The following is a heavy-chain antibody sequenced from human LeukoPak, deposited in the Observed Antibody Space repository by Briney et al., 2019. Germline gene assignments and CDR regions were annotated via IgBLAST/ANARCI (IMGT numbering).Heavy chain of an antibody. D-gene: IGHD3-22*01. V-gene: IGHV1-69*04. CDR1: GGTFSSYA. Sequence: ASVKVSCKASGGTFSSYAISWVRQAPGQGLEWMGRIIPILGIANYAQKFQGRVTITADKSTSTAYMELSSLRSEDTAVYYCARDIRAAYYYDSSGQNWFDPWGQGTLVTVSS. J-gene: IGHJ5*02. CDR3: ARDIRAAYYYDSSGQNWFDP. CDR2: IIPILGIA.